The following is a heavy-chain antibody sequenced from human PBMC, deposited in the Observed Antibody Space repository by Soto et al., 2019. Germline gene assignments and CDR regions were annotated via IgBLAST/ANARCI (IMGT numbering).Heavy chain of an antibody. D-gene: IGHD2-15*01. V-gene: IGHV3-30-3*01. Sequence: PGGSLRLSCAASGFTFSTYPMHWVRLAPGKGLEWVAIISYDGSNKHHADSVKGRFTISRDNSKNTLYLQMNSLKPDDTAVYSCARNMVVEAAAYYGMDVWGQGTTVTV. CDR2: ISYDGSNK. CDR1: GFTFSTYP. CDR3: ARNMVVEAAAYYGMDV. J-gene: IGHJ6*02.